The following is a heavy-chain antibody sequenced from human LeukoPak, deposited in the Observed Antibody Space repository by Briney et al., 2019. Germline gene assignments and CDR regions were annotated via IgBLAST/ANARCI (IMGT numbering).Heavy chain of an antibody. V-gene: IGHV3-48*02. Sequence: GGSLRLSCAASGSTLSNYTMNWVRQAPGKGLEWVSYISSSGSTIYYADSVKGRFTISRDNAKNSLYLQMNSLRDEDTAVYYCARDSPARPNPKKEYPIGDYWGQGTLVTVSS. CDR2: ISSSGSTI. J-gene: IGHJ4*02. D-gene: IGHD2-2*01. CDR3: ARDSPARPNPKKEYPIGDY. CDR1: GSTLSNYT.